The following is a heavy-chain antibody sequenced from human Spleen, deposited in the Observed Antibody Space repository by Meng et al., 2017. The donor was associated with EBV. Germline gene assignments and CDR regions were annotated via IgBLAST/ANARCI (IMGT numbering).Heavy chain of an antibody. Sequence: GQSVTVVAEGEKPGASVKVSCKVSGYTFTEISMHWVGQPPGKGLEWMGGFDPEDGETVYAQNFQGRVTMTEDKSADTAYMEMSSLRSEDTAVYYCAREGYYYDSSGYYLPLDYWGQGTLVTISS. CDR2: FDPEDGET. CDR3: AREGYYYDSSGYYLPLDY. V-gene: IGHV1-24*01. J-gene: IGHJ4*02. CDR1: GYTFTEIS. D-gene: IGHD3-22*01.